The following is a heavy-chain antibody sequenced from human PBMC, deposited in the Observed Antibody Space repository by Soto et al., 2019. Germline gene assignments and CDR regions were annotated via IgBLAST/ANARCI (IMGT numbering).Heavy chain of an antibody. D-gene: IGHD5-12*01. J-gene: IGHJ4*02. CDR1: GGSISGYY. CDR3: ARVVASVFDY. Sequence: SETLSLTCTVSGGSISGYYWSWIRQPPGKGLEWIGYMYNTGSTVYNPSFKSRVTISVDTSKSQFSLKLSSVTAADTAVYYCARVVASVFDYWGQGTLVTVPS. V-gene: IGHV4-59*08. CDR2: MYNTGST.